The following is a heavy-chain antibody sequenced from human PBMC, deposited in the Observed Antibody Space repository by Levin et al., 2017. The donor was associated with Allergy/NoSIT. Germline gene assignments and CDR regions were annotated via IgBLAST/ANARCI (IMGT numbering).Heavy chain of an antibody. J-gene: IGHJ4*02. CDR2: ISWNSGSI. Sequence: SLKISCAASGFTFDDYAMHWVRQAPGKGLEWVSGISWNSGSIGYADSVKGRFTISRDNAKNSLYLQMNSLRAEDTALYYCAKAYHYDILTAIDYWGQGTLVTVSS. CDR3: AKAYHYDILTAIDY. D-gene: IGHD3-9*01. V-gene: IGHV3-9*01. CDR1: GFTFDDYA.